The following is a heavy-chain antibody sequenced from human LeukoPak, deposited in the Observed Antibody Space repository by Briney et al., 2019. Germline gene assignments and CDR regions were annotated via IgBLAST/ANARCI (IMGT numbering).Heavy chain of an antibody. Sequence: PGGSLALARGASGFTFRSYWMHWVRQAPGKGTVWVSRINNDGSSTSYADSVKGRFTISRDGAKNTLYLQMNSLRAEDTAVYYCARVWSYYYFDYWGQGTLVTVSS. J-gene: IGHJ4*02. CDR1: GFTFRSYW. D-gene: IGHD2-8*02. CDR3: ARVWSYYYFDY. V-gene: IGHV3-74*01. CDR2: INNDGSST.